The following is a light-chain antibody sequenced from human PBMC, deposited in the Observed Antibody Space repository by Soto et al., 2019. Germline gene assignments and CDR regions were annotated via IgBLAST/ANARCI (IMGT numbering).Light chain of an antibody. V-gene: IGLV2-14*01. CDR2: DVT. J-gene: IGLJ1*01. CDR1: STDVGAYNY. CDR3: SSYASSRLYV. Sequence: QSALTQPGSVSGSRGQSITISCTGTSTDVGAYNYVSWYQQHPGKAPKLIISDVTDRPSGVSNRFSGSKSGNTASLTSSELQAEDEADYYCSSYASSRLYVFGTGTKVTVL.